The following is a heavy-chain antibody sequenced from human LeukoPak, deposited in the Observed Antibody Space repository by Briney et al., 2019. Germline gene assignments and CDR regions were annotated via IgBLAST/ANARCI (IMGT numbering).Heavy chain of an antibody. Sequence: GGSLRLSCAAAGFTFSSYWMSWVRQAPGKGLEWVANIKQVGSEKYQVDYGKGRFTISRDNAKNSLYPQMNSLRAEDTAVYYCARGLPYGGPLRYSGYDPWGDYWGQGTLVTVSS. V-gene: IGHV3-7*01. J-gene: IGHJ4*02. CDR3: ARGLPYGGPLRYSGYDPWGDY. CDR1: GFTFSSYW. CDR2: IKQVGSEK. D-gene: IGHD5-12*01.